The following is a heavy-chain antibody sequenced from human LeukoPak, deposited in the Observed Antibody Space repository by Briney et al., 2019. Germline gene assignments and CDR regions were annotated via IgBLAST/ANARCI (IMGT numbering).Heavy chain of an antibody. D-gene: IGHD5-12*01. Sequence: GGSLRLSCAASGFTFSDYYMSWLRQAPGKGLEWVSYISSSCSTIYYADSVRGRFTISRDNAKNSLYLQMNSLRAEDTAVYYCAIYPTHIRYIVATMWGQGTLVTVSS. J-gene: IGHJ4*02. CDR2: ISSSCSTI. CDR3: AIYPTHIRYIVATM. V-gene: IGHV3-11*01. CDR1: GFTFSDYY.